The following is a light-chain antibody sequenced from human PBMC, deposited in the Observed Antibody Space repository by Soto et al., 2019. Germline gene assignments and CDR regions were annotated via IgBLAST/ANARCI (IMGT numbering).Light chain of an antibody. Sequence: QSALTQPASVSASPGQSITISCTGTSSDVDGYKFVSWYQHHPGKAPKLMIYEVNNRPSGVSNRFSGSKSGNTASLTISGLQPEDEADYYCLSYTSANTRVFGGGTKLTVL. J-gene: IGLJ3*02. CDR3: LSYTSANTRV. V-gene: IGLV2-14*01. CDR2: EVN. CDR1: SSDVDGYKF.